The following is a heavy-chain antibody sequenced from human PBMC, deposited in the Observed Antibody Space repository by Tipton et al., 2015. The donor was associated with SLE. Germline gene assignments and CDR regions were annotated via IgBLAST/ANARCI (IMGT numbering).Heavy chain of an antibody. V-gene: IGHV4-4*07. J-gene: IGHJ4*02. CDR2: ICCGGGT. Sequence: TLSLTCTVSGGSITNYYWGWVRQPAGKGLEWVGRICCGGGTKYNPSLDSRVSLSVDASKDQFSLKRSAVTAADTAVYYCARQAYYSSGYADYWGQGTLVTVSS. CDR3: ARQAYYSSGYADY. D-gene: IGHD3-22*01. CDR1: GGSITNYY.